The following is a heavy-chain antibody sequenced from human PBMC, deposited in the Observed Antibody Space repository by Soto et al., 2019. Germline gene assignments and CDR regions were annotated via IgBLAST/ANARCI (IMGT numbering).Heavy chain of an antibody. J-gene: IGHJ4*02. CDR1: GFTVSSYY. V-gene: IGHV3-53*01. CDR3: ARDLDVYSSGWLGY. D-gene: IGHD6-19*01. CDR2: IYSGGST. Sequence: EVQLVESGGGLIQPGGSLRLSCAASGFTVSSYYMSWVRQAPGKGLEWVSVIYSGGSTYYADSVKGRFTISRDNSKNTLYLQMNILRAEDTAVYYCARDLDVYSSGWLGYWGQGTLVTVSS.